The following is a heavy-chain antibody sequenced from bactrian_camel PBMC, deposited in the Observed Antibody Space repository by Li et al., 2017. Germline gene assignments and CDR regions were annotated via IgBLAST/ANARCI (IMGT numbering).Heavy chain of an antibody. J-gene: IGHJ4*01. V-gene: IGHV3S55*01. CDR1: GLTFEGGS. CDR3: AARFDSDGYWCNFDEFGMNTLFTD. Sequence: HVQLVESGGGAVQTGGSLRLTCTAVGLTFEGGSQGWYRETPGNEFELVSSIAPDGSRWYADSVQGRFTISRNVLPERLSLQMTRLKVEDTAMYYCAARFDSDGYWCNFDEFGMNTLFTDRGQGTQVTVS. D-gene: IGHD7*01. CDR2: IAPDGSR.